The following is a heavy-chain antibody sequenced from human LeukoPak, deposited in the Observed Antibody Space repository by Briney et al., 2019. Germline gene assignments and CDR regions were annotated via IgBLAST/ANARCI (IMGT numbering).Heavy chain of an antibody. CDR3: ARHRGLSYYDAFDT. CDR2: INTDGSGT. CDR1: GFTFSSYW. V-gene: IGHV3-74*03. D-gene: IGHD2/OR15-2a*01. J-gene: IGHJ3*02. Sequence: GGSLRLSCAASGFTFSSYWMHWVRQAPGKGLVWVSRINTDGSGTTYADFVKGRFTISRDNAKNTLYLQMNSLRGEDTSGYYCARHRGLSYYDAFDTWGQGTMVTVSS.